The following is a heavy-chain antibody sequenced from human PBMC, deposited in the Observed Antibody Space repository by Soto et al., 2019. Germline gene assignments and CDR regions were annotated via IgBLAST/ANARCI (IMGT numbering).Heavy chain of an antibody. CDR2: IYYSGST. J-gene: IGHJ5*02. V-gene: IGHV4-31*02. Sequence: WTWIRQHPERGLEWIGYIYYSGSTYYNPSLKSRVSMSVDASKNQFSLTLSSVTAADTAVYYCARDVADDIASGWFDPLGQGTLVTVSS. CDR3: ARDVADDIASGWFDP. D-gene: IGHD3-10*01.